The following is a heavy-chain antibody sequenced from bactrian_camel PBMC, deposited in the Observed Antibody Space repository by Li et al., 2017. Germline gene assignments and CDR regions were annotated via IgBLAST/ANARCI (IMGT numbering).Heavy chain of an antibody. CDR3: AAKDYYITCGPAFGGRWTY. V-gene: IGHV3S40*01. Sequence: EVQLVESGGGLVQPGGSLRLSCGASAFTFSRYFMTWVRQAPGKGLEWVSSIGGSTDYADSAKGRFTISQKNAENTVTLQMDSLKPEDTGTYYCAAKDYYITCGPAFGGRWTYWGQGTQVTVS. D-gene: IGHD3*01. CDR2: IGGST. J-gene: IGHJ4*01. CDR1: AFTFSRYF.